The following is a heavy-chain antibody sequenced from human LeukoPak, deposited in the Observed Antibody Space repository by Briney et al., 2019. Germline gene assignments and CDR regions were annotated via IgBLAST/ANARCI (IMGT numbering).Heavy chain of an antibody. Sequence: GGSLRLSCAAAGFTFSSSAMSWVRQAPGKGLEWVSAISASGSSAYYADSVKGRFTVSRDNSKNTLYLQMNSLRAEDTAEYYCAREDRGYDYDFWGQGTLVTVSS. D-gene: IGHD5-12*01. CDR1: GFTFSSSA. J-gene: IGHJ4*02. CDR3: AREDRGYDYDF. CDR2: ISASGSSA. V-gene: IGHV3-23*01.